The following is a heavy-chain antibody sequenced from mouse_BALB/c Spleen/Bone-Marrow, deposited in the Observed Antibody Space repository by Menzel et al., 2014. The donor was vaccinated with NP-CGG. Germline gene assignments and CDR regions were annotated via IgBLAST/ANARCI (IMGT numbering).Heavy chain of an antibody. J-gene: IGHJ2*01. V-gene: IGHV4-1*02. CDR2: INPDSSTI. CDR1: GFDFSRYW. D-gene: IGHD1-1*01. Sequence: EVQRVESGGGLVQPGGSLKLSCAASGFDFSRYWMSWVRQAPGKGLEWIGEINPDSSTINYTPSLKDEFIISRDNAKNTLYLQMSKVRSEDTALYYCARLYYYGNFAYWGQGTTLTVSS. CDR3: ARLYYYGNFAY.